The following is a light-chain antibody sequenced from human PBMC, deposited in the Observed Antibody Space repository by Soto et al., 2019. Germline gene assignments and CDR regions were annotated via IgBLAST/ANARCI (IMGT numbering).Light chain of an antibody. CDR2: AAS. CDR1: QTIGNY. V-gene: IGKV1-39*01. Sequence: DIQMTQAPSSLPSSVGDIFTITCRASQTIGNYLNWYQQRPGKAPNLLISAASTLQSGVPSRFSGSGSGTDFTLTITSLQPEDFATYYCQQSYNTPRTFGQGTKVDIK. CDR3: QQSYNTPRT. J-gene: IGKJ1*01.